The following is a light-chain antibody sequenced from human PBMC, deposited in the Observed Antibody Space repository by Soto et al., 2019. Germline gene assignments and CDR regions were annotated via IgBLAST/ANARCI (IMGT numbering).Light chain of an antibody. CDR1: HSVCRSY. CDR2: XTS. CDR3: QQLGDSGT. V-gene: IGKV3-20*01. Sequence: VLRQSPGTLSWSPGVSATLSCRAGHSVCRSYLPKYHQKPGQPPRXXFYXTSDRATVTPDRFSGSGCGTDFTITISRLEAEEAEVYCCQQLGDSGTFGQGTRLEIK. J-gene: IGKJ5*01.